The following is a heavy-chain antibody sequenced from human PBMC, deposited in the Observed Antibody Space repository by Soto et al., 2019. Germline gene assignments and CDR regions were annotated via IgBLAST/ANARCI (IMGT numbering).Heavy chain of an antibody. CDR2: IVVGNGNT. V-gene: IGHV1-58*02. J-gene: IGHJ3*02. D-gene: IGHD3-3*01. Sequence: QLVQSGAEVKKPGASVKVSCEASGYTFIDYYMHWVRQARGQPLEWIGYIVVGNGNTNFAQRFQERVTFSSDKSRGTAYMELRSLRSEDTAVYYCAATTHYDFWSGYFTGVAFDIWGQGTKVTVSS. CDR1: GYTFIDYY. CDR3: AATTHYDFWSGYFTGVAFDI.